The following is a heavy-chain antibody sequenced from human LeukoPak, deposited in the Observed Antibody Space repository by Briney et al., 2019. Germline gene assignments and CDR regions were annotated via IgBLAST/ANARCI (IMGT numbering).Heavy chain of an antibody. J-gene: IGHJ3*02. CDR1: GFSFSSNV. D-gene: IGHD3-3*01. CDR3: AKRASPYLYYDFWNVPESPRGAFDI. Sequence: GGSLRLSCAGSGFSFSSNVMSWVRQAPGKGLEWVSAISGSGGSTYYADSVKGRFTISRDNSKNTLYLQMNSLRAEDTAVYYCAKRASPYLYYDFWNVPESPRGAFDIWGQGTMVTVSS. V-gene: IGHV3-23*01. CDR2: ISGSGGST.